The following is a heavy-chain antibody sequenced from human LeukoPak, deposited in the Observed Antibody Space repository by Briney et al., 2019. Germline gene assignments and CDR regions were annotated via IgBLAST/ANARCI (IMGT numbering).Heavy chain of an antibody. D-gene: IGHD6-13*01. J-gene: IGHJ6*04. CDR3: ARARAAAGNRWYYGMDV. CDR1: GYTFTGYY. Sequence: ASVKVSCKASGYTFTGYYMDWVRQAPGQGLEWMGWINPNSGGTNYAQKFQGWVTMTRDTSISTAYMELSRLRSDDTAVYYCARARAAAGNRWYYGMDVWGKGTTVTVSS. V-gene: IGHV1-2*04. CDR2: INPNSGGT.